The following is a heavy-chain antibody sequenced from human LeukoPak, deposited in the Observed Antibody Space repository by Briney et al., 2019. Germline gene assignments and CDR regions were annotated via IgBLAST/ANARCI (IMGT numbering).Heavy chain of an antibody. Sequence: PSETLSLTCTVSGGSISSGGYYWSWIRQHPGKGLEWIGYIYYSGSTYYNPSLKSRVTISVDTSKNQFSLKLSSVTAADTAVYYCARAPYYDYVWGSYRPYYFDYWGQGTLVTVSS. CDR3: ARAPYYDYVWGSYRPYYFDY. J-gene: IGHJ4*02. CDR1: GGSISSGGYY. V-gene: IGHV4-31*03. D-gene: IGHD3-16*02. CDR2: IYYSGST.